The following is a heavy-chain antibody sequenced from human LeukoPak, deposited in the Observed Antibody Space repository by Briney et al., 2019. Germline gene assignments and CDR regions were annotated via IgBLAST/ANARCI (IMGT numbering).Heavy chain of an antibody. V-gene: IGHV3-30*04. J-gene: IGHJ6*02. CDR2: ISYDGSSK. CDR3: ARANNYYYSGMDV. CDR1: GFTFSSYA. Sequence: GGSLRLSCAASGFTFSSYAMSWVRQAPGKGLEWVAVISYDGSSKYFADSVKGRFTISRDNSKNTLFLQVNGLRLEDTAIYYCARANNYYYSGMDVWGQGTTVTVSS.